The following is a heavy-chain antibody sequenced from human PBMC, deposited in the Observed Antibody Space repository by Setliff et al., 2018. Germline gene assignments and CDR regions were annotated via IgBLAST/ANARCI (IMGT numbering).Heavy chain of an antibody. D-gene: IGHD6-19*01. CDR3: ASDRLQTRSAVAGTIGDY. CDR2: INPSGGST. J-gene: IGHJ4*02. V-gene: IGHV1-46*01. Sequence: ASVKVSCKASGYTFTGYYMHWVRQAPGQGLEWMGIINPSGGSTSYAQKFQGRVTMTRDTSTSTVYMELSSLRSEDTAVYYCASDRLQTRSAVAGTIGDYWGQGTLVTVSS. CDR1: GYTFTGYY.